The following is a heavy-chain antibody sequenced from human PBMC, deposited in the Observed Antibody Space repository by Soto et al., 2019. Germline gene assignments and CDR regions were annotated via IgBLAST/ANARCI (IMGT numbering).Heavy chain of an antibody. Sequence: SLRLSCAASGFTFSSYAMHWVRQAPGKGLEWVTIISYDGSNKYYADSVKGRFTISRDNSKNTLYLQMNSLRAEDTAEYYCAKEKSPLDYGDASIDYWGQGTLVTVSS. CDR3: AKEKSPLDYGDASIDY. J-gene: IGHJ4*02. D-gene: IGHD4-17*01. CDR1: GFTFSSYA. V-gene: IGHV3-30*04. CDR2: ISYDGSNK.